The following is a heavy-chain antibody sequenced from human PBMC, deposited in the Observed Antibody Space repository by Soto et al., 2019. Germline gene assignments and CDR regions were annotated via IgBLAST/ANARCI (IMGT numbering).Heavy chain of an antibody. CDR3: ASSLDYYYGSGPGAFDI. J-gene: IGHJ3*02. D-gene: IGHD3-10*01. CDR2: IYPGDSDT. V-gene: IGHV5-51*01. Sequence: MKIRCSGSGCSFISYGGRWMRQMPGKGLEWMGIIYPGDSDTRYSPSFHGQVTISADKSISTAYLQWSSLQASDTAMYSCASSLDYYYGSGPGAFDIWGQGTTVTVSS. CDR1: GCSFISYG.